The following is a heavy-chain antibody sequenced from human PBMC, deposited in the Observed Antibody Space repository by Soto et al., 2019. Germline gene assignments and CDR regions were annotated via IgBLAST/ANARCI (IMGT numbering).Heavy chain of an antibody. CDR2: IWYDGSNK. V-gene: IGHV3-33*01. Sequence: QVQLVESGGGVVQPGRSLRLSCAASGFTFSSYGMHWVRQAPGKGLEWVAVIWYDGSNKYYADSVKGRFTISRDNSKNPLYLQMNRLRAEETAVYYCARGGVDIVVVVAATAAHYYFDYWGQGTLVTVSS. CDR3: ARGGVDIVVVVAATAAHYYFDY. CDR1: GFTFSSYG. J-gene: IGHJ4*02. D-gene: IGHD2-15*01.